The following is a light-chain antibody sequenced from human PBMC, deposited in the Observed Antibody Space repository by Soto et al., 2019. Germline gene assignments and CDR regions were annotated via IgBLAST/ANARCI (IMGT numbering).Light chain of an antibody. V-gene: IGLV2-11*01. CDR2: DVT. CDR3: CSYAGSYSHVV. Sequence: QSALTQPRSLSGSPGQSVTISCTGTSSDVGGYNYVSWYQQHPGKAPKFMIYDVTKRPSGVPDRFSGSKSGNTASLTISGLQAEDEADYYCCSYAGSYSHVVFGGGTQLTVL. CDR1: SSDVGGYNY. J-gene: IGLJ2*01.